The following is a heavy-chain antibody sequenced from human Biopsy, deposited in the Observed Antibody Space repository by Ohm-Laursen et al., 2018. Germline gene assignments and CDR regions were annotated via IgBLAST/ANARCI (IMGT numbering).Heavy chain of an antibody. J-gene: IGHJ4*02. CDR1: GVSINGGRYY. CDR3: ARLGSGDYLPTFFDF. CDR2: IFYSANT. Sequence: TLSLTCTVSGVSINGGRYYWNWIRHHPGQGLEWIGNIFYSANTYYNPSLKSRVTISVDTSKNQFSLKLSSVTAADTAVYYCARLGSGDYLPTFFDFWGQGALVTVSS. D-gene: IGHD5-12*01. V-gene: IGHV4-31*03.